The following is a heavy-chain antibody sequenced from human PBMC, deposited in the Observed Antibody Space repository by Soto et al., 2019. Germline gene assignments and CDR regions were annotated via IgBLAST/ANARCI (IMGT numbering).Heavy chain of an antibody. CDR3: ARALTTADTL. CDR1: GFTITNSW. CDR2: INKDGTVK. V-gene: IGHV3-7*01. D-gene: IGHD6-25*01. J-gene: IGHJ4*02. Sequence: EVHLVESGGGLVQPGGSLTLSCAASGFTITNSWMNWVRQAPGKGLEWVAHINKDGTVKNYVDSVRGRFTISRDNAKNSFFLQMNSLRAEDAAVYYCARALTTADTLWGQGTLVTVSS.